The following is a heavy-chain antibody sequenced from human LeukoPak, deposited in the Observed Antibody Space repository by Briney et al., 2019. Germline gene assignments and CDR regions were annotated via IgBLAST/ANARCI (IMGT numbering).Heavy chain of an antibody. Sequence: SETLSLTCAVSGGSISSNNWWGWVRQPPGKGLEWIGEIYHSGSPNYNPSLESRVTISVDKSRNHFSLNLSSVTAADTAVYYCARVNINNWHSCDYWGQGTLVTVSS. CDR2: IYHSGSP. D-gene: IGHD1-1*01. J-gene: IGHJ4*02. CDR3: ARVNINNWHSCDY. CDR1: GGSISSNNW. V-gene: IGHV4-4*02.